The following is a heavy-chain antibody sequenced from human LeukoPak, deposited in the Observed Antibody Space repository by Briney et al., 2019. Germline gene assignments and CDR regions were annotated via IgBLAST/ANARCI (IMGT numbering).Heavy chain of an antibody. V-gene: IGHV1-18*01. CDR1: GYTFTSYG. J-gene: IGHJ4*02. CDR3: ARDKGLYCSSTSCYRGREFDY. Sequence: GASVKVSCKASGYTFTSYGISWVRQAPGQGLEWMGWISAYNGNTNYAQKLQGRVTMTTDTSTSTAYMELRSLRSDDTAVYYCARDKGLYCSSTSCYRGREFDYWGQGTLVTVSS. D-gene: IGHD2-2*01. CDR2: ISAYNGNT.